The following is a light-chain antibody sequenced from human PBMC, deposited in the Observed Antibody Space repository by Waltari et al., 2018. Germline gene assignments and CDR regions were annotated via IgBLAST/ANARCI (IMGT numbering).Light chain of an antibody. CDR2: GAS. CDR1: QSVSSSY. J-gene: IGKJ2*01. CDR3: QQYGSSPPMYT. V-gene: IGKV3-20*01. Sequence: ERVLTQSPGTLSLSPGERATLSCRASQSVSSSYLAWYQQKPGQAPRLLIYGASSRATGIPDRFSGSGSGTDFTLTISRLKPEDFAVYYCQQYGSSPPMYTFGQGTKLEI.